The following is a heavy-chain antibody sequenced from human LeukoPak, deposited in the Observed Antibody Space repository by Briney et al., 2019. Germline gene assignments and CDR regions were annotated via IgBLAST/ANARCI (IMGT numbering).Heavy chain of an antibody. CDR3: AKDIHKGRGYYDSSGYYQSLPY. Sequence: GGSLRLSCAASGFTFSSYGMHWVRQAPGKGLEWVAFIRYDGSNKYYADSVKGRFTISRDNSKNTLYPQMNSLRAEDTAVYYCAKDIHKGRGYYDSSGYYQSLPYWGQGTLVTVSS. CDR2: IRYDGSNK. J-gene: IGHJ4*02. V-gene: IGHV3-30*02. D-gene: IGHD3-22*01. CDR1: GFTFSSYG.